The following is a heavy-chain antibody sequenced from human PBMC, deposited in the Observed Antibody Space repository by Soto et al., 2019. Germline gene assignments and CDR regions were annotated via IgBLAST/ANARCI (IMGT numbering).Heavy chain of an antibody. J-gene: IGHJ4*02. Sequence: SETLSLTCTVSGGSISSSSYYWGWIRQPPGKGLEWIGSIYYSGSTYYNPSLKSRVTISVDTSKNQFSLKLSSVTAADTAVYYCARHTPPGAGIDYWGQGTLVTVSS. CDR2: IYYSGST. CDR1: GGSISSSSYY. V-gene: IGHV4-39*01. D-gene: IGHD6-19*01. CDR3: ARHTPPGAGIDY.